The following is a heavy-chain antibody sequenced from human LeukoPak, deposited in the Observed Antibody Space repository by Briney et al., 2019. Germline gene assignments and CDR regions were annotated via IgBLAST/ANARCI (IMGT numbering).Heavy chain of an antibody. CDR1: GFTFRSHW. CDR2: INQDGSEK. CDR3: ARALEV. J-gene: IGHJ6*04. V-gene: IGHV3-7*01. Sequence: GGSLRLSCEAPGFTFRSHWMDWVRQAPGRGLEGVANINQDGSEKYYVDSVKGRYPISRDKGKNSLYLQMNSLRVDDTGVYYCARALEVWGKGTTVTVSS.